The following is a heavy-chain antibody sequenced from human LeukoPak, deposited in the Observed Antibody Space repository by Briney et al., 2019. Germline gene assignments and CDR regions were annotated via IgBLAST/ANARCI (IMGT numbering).Heavy chain of an antibody. J-gene: IGHJ2*01. CDR3: ARDCGGDCYSSWYFDL. CDR2: IYYSGST. Sequence: SQTLSLTCTVSGGSISSGDYYWSWIRQPPGKGLEWIGYIYYSGSTYYNPSLKSRVTISVDTSKNQFSLKLSSVTAAGTAVYYCARDCGGDCYSSWYFDLWGRGTLVAVSS. CDR1: GGSISSGDYY. D-gene: IGHD2-21*02. V-gene: IGHV4-30-4*01.